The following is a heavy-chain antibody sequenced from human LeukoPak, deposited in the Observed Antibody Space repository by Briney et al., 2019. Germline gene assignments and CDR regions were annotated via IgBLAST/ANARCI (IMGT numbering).Heavy chain of an antibody. CDR2: ISGSGGST. Sequence: PGGSLRLSCAASGFTFSSYAMSWVRQAPGKGLEWVSAISGSGGSTYYADSVKGRFTISRDNSKNTLYLQMNSLRAEDTAVYYCAKDFTGREYYYDSSGYHYLPNDAFDIWGQGTMVTVSS. J-gene: IGHJ3*02. V-gene: IGHV3-23*01. CDR1: GFTFSSYA. CDR3: AKDFTGREYYYDSSGYHYLPNDAFDI. D-gene: IGHD3-22*01.